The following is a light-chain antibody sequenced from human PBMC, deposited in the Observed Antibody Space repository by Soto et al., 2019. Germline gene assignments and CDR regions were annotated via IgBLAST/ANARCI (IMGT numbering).Light chain of an antibody. CDR3: QQYGRT. CDR2: GAS. J-gene: IGKJ2*01. V-gene: IGKV3-20*01. CDR1: QSVNSNY. Sequence: IVFTQSPGTLSLSPGERATLSCRSSQSVNSNYLAWYQQKPGQAPRLLIFGASTRATGISDRFRGSGSGTDFILTINRLEPEDFAVYYCQQYGRTFGQGTKVDIK.